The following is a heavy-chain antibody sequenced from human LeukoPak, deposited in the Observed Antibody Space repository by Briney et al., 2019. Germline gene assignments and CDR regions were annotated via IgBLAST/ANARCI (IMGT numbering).Heavy chain of an antibody. V-gene: IGHV1-18*01. D-gene: IGHD6-13*01. Sequence: ASVKVSCKASGYTFTSYGISWVRQAPGQGLEWMGWISAYNGNTNYAQKFQGRVTMTRDTSISTAYMELSRLRSDDTAVYYCARAGYSSSWYWFDPWGQGTLVTVSS. J-gene: IGHJ5*02. CDR3: ARAGYSSSWYWFDP. CDR2: ISAYNGNT. CDR1: GYTFTSYG.